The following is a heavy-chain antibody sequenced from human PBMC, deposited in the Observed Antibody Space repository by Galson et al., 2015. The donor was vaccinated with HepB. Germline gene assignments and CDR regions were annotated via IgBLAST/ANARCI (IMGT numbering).Heavy chain of an antibody. CDR2: ISSNGGST. Sequence: SLRLSCAASGFTFSSYAMHWVRQAPGKGLEYVSAISSNGGSTYYADSVKGRFTISRDNSKNTLYLQMSSLRAEDTAVYYCVKLNRAGYSSTVRTSWTYFHGMDVWGQGTTVTVSS. J-gene: IGHJ6*02. V-gene: IGHV3-64D*06. CDR3: VKLNRAGYSSTVRTSWTYFHGMDV. D-gene: IGHD2-21*01. CDR1: GFTFSSYA.